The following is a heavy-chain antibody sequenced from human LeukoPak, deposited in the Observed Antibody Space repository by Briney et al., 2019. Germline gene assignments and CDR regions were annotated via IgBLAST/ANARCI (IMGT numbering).Heavy chain of an antibody. V-gene: IGHV4-34*01. CDR1: GGSFSGYY. J-gene: IGHJ4*02. CDR3: ARDLYYYGSGIDY. D-gene: IGHD3-10*01. CDR2: INHSGST. Sequence: SETLSLTCAVYGGSFSGYYWSWIRQPPGKGLEWIGEINHSGSTNYNPSLKSRVTISLHTSKNQFSLKLSSVTAADTAVYYCARDLYYYGSGIDYWGQGTLVTVSS.